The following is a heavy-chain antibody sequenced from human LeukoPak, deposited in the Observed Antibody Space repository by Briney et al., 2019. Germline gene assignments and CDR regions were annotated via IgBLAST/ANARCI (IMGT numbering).Heavy chain of an antibody. D-gene: IGHD2-21*02. J-gene: IGHJ5*02. Sequence: SETPSLTCAVYGGSFSGYYWSWIRQSPGKGLEWIGEINLSGNTNFNPSLTSRVTTSVDTSKNQFSLKLSSVTAADTAVYYCARTSVVTHNIDPWGQGTLVTVSS. CDR3: ARTSVVTHNIDP. CDR2: INLSGNT. CDR1: GGSFSGYY. V-gene: IGHV4-34*01.